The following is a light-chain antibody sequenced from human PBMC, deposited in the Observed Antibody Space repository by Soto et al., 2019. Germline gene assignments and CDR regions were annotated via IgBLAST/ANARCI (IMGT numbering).Light chain of an antibody. V-gene: IGLV1-47*01. J-gene: IGLJ1*01. Sequence: SALPKPPSASGTPGQRVTISCSTTNSRSGSNYVYWYQQLPGAAPKLLIYRNDQRPSGVPDRFSASKSGTSASLAISGLRSEDEADYFCAKWDDSLRVYVFGSGTKVTVL. CDR1: NSRSGSNY. CDR2: RND. CDR3: AKWDDSLRVYV.